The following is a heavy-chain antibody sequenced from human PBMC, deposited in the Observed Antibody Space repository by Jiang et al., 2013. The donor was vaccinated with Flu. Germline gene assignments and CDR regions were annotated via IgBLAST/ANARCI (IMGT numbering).Heavy chain of an antibody. CDR2: IYTSGST. J-gene: IGHJ6*02. Sequence: GSGLVKPSQTLSLTCTISGGSISSGSYYWSWIRQPAGKALEWIGRIYTSGSTNYNPSLKSRLTISLDTSENQFSLNLSSVTAADTAVYFCARSLSGSYGSGNYYYSMDVWGQGTTVTVSS. CDR3: ARSLSGSYGSGNYYYSMDV. V-gene: IGHV4-61*02. CDR1: GGSISSGSYY. D-gene: IGHD3-10*01.